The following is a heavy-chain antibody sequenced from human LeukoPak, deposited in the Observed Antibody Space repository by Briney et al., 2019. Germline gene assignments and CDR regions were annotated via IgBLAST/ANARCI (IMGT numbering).Heavy chain of an antibody. Sequence: AGGSLRLSCAASGFIFIGYGMHWVRQAPGKGPEWVAFIRPDGHNKYYADCVKGRFMISRDNSKNTVDLQMNSLRGDDTAMYYCAKEGAASWDVDVWGKGTTVTVSS. J-gene: IGHJ6*04. V-gene: IGHV3-30*02. CDR2: IRPDGHNK. CDR3: AKEGAASWDVDV. D-gene: IGHD3-3*02. CDR1: GFIFIGYG.